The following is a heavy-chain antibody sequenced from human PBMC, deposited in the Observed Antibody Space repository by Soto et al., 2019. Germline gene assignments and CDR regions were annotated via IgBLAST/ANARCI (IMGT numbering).Heavy chain of an antibody. Sequence: EVQLLESGGGLAQPGGSLRLSCAASAFTFSSYAMSWVRQAPAKGLEWVSAVSGSGDSTYYADSVKGRFTSSRDNSKNTLYLQMSSLRAEDTAVYYCAKGRASDCPGCTQDYWGQGTLVTVSS. CDR1: AFTFSSYA. D-gene: IGHD2-21*02. CDR2: VSGSGDST. J-gene: IGHJ4*02. CDR3: AKGRASDCPGCTQDY. V-gene: IGHV3-23*01.